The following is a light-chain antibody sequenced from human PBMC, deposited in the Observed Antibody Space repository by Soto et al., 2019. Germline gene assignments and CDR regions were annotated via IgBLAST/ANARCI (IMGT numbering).Light chain of an antibody. CDR3: TSYTSSGTVYV. CDR1: SSDIGGSKY. CDR2: EVT. V-gene: IGLV2-14*01. J-gene: IGLJ1*01. Sequence: QSVLTQPASVSGSPGQSISISCTGTSSDIGGSKYVSWYQQHPGKAPKLLIYEVTYRPSGVSDRFSGSKSGNTASLTVSGLQTEDEGYYYCTSYTSSGTVYVFGTGTKVTVL.